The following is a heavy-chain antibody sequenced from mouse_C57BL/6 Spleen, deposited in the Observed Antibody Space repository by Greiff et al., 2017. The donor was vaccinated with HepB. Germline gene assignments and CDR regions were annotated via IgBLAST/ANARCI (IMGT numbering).Heavy chain of an antibody. D-gene: IGHD1-1*01. V-gene: IGHV6-3*01. CDR3: TVITTVVATGFDY. CDR2: IRLKSDNYAT. CDR1: GFTFSNYW. J-gene: IGHJ2*01. Sequence: EVKLEESGGGLVQPGGSMKLSCVASGFTFSNYWMNWVRQSPEKGLEWVAQIRLKSDNYATHYAESVKGRFTISRDDSKSSVYLQMNNLRAEDTGIYYCTVITTVVATGFDYWGQGTTLTVSS.